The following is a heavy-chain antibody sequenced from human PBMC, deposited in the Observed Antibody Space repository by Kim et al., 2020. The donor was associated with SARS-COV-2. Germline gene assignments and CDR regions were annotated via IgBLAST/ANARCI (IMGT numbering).Heavy chain of an antibody. CDR1: GGSISSYY. Sequence: SETLSLTCTVSGGSISSYYWSWIRQPPGKGLEWIGYIYYSGSTNYNPSLKSRVTISVDTSKNQFSLKLSSVTAADTAVYYCASSSSIRYDSSGDHFDYWGQGTLVTGSS. J-gene: IGHJ4*02. CDR2: IYYSGST. V-gene: IGHV4-59*13. CDR3: ASSSSIRYDSSGDHFDY. D-gene: IGHD3-22*01.